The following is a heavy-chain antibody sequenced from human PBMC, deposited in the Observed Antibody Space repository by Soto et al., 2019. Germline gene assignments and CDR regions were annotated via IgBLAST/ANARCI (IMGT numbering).Heavy chain of an antibody. V-gene: IGHV1-18*04. D-gene: IGHD5-18*01. CDR1: GYTFTRYC. J-gene: IGHJ5*02. CDR3: ARVDTAMVRARSWFDP. CDR2: ISAYNGNT. Sequence: ASVKVSCKASGYTFTRYCISWVRQAPGQGLEWMGWISAYNGNTNYAQKLQGRVTMTTDTSTSTAYMELRSLRSDDTAVYYCARVDTAMVRARSWFDPWGQGTLVTVSS.